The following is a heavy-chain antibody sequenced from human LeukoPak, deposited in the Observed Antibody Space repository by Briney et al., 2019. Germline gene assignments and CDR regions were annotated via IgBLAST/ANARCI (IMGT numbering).Heavy chain of an antibody. CDR1: GYTFTGYY. CDR3: ARVVSSSWPHYYYYYYMDV. V-gene: IGHV1-2*02. D-gene: IGHD6-13*01. Sequence: ASVKVSCKASGYTFTGYYMHWVRQAPGQGLEWMGWINPNSGGTNYARKFQGRVTMTRDTSISTAYMELSRLRSDDTAVYYCARVVSSSWPHYYYYYYMDVWGKGTTVTVSS. J-gene: IGHJ6*03. CDR2: INPNSGGT.